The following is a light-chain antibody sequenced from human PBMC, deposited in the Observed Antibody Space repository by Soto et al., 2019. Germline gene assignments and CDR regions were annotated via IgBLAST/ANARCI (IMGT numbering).Light chain of an antibody. CDR2: DVS. CDR3: CSYAGSKTLV. CDR1: IRDIGGYNF. V-gene: IGLV2-11*01. Sequence: QSALTQPRSVSGSPGQSITISCSGTIRDIGGYNFISWYQQHPGTAPKIIIYDVSKRPSGVPDRFSGSTSGNTASLTISGLQAEDDAFYNCCSYAGSKTLVFGGGTKLTVL. J-gene: IGLJ2*01.